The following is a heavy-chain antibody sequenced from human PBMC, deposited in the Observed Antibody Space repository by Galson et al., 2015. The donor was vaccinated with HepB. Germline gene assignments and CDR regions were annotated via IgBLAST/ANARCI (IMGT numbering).Heavy chain of an antibody. CDR1: GVTFSSHA. Sequence: SVKVSCKASGVTFSSHAISWVRQAPGHGLEWRGGIVPMFRTANYAQKFQGRVTITADESTTTAYMELSSLTSEYTAVYYCARQYDNSGFYAYWGQGTLVTVSS. CDR2: IVPMFRTA. V-gene: IGHV1-69*13. D-gene: IGHD3-22*01. J-gene: IGHJ4*02. CDR3: ARQYDNSGFYAY.